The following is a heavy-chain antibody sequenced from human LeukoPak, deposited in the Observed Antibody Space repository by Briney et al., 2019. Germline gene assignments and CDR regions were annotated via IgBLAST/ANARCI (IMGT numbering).Heavy chain of an antibody. V-gene: IGHV3-48*03. Sequence: GGALRLSCAASGFTFSSFGMNWVRQVSGKGLEWISSISSSGNTIYYADSVKGRFTISRDNAKNSLSLQMNSLRVEDTAVYYCANGDSSTWYETGDYWDQGTLVTVSS. D-gene: IGHD6-13*01. CDR3: ANGDSSTWYETGDY. CDR1: GFTFSSFG. CDR2: ISSSGNTI. J-gene: IGHJ4*02.